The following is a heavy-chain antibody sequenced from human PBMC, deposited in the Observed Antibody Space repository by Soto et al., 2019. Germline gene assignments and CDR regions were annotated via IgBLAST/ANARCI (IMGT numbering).Heavy chain of an antibody. CDR2: ISWNSGTM. D-gene: IGHD6-19*01. CDR3: AKDRRSIAVTGCFDY. V-gene: IGHV3-9*01. CDR1: GFTFDDYA. J-gene: IGHJ4*02. Sequence: EVQLVESGGGLVQPGRSLRLSCAASGFTFDDYAMHWIRQAPGKGLEWVSGISWNSGTMIYADSVKGRFTISRDSVKNSLYLQMNSLRTEDTALYYCAKDRRSIAVTGCFDYWGQGTLVTVTS.